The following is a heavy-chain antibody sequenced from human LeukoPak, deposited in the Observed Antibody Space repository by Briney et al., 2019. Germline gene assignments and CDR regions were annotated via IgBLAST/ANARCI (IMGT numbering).Heavy chain of an antibody. Sequence: EASVTVSCTASGYTFTIYDFNWVRQAPGQGLEWLGWMNPNSGDTGYAQRFQGRVSMTRDTSITTAYMELSSLRSDDTAIYYCARNTPNYGDFDFWGQGTLVTVSS. D-gene: IGHD4-17*01. CDR3: ARNTPNYGDFDF. CDR1: GYTFTIYD. CDR2: MNPNSGDT. J-gene: IGHJ4*02. V-gene: IGHV1-8*01.